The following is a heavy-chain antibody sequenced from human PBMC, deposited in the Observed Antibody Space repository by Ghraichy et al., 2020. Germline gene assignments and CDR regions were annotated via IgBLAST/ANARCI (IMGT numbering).Heavy chain of an antibody. CDR2: INHSGST. V-gene: IGHV4-34*01. Sequence: SETLSLTCAVYGGSFSGYYWSWIRQPPGKGLEWIGEINHSGSTNYNPSLKSRVTISVDTSKNQFSLKLSSVTAADTAVYYCASGPSGMDVWGQGTTVTVSS. J-gene: IGHJ6*02. CDR3: ASGPSGMDV. CDR1: GGSFSGYY.